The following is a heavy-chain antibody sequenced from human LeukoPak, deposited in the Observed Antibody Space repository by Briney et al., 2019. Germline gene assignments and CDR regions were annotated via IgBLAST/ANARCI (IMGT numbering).Heavy chain of an antibody. Sequence: GGSLRLSCAASGFTFSSYWMHWVRQAPGKGLVWVSRINSDGSSTSYADSVKGRFTISRDNAKNTLYLQMNSLRAEDTAVYYCARGYYYDSSGYPDHDAFDIWGQGTMVTVSS. V-gene: IGHV3-74*01. CDR1: GFTFSSYW. CDR3: ARGYYYDSSGYPDHDAFDI. D-gene: IGHD3-22*01. CDR2: INSDGSST. J-gene: IGHJ3*02.